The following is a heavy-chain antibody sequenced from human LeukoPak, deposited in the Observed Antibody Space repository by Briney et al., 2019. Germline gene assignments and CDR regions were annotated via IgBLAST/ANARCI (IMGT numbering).Heavy chain of an antibody. J-gene: IGHJ4*02. D-gene: IGHD2-21*02. Sequence: PSETLSLTCTVSGGSISSYYWTWIRQPPGKGLEWIGFIYYSGSASYNPSLKSRVTISVDTSKNQFSLKLSSVTSADTAVYYCARQGVATAIDYWGQGTLVTVSS. CDR2: IYYSGSA. V-gene: IGHV4-59*01. CDR3: ARQGVATAIDY. CDR1: GGSISSYY.